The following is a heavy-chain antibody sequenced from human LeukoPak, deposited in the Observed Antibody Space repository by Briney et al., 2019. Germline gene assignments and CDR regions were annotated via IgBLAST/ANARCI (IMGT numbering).Heavy chain of an antibody. CDR1: GIIFSSYG. J-gene: IGHJ3*02. Sequence: GRSLRLSCAASGIIFSSYGMHWVRQAPGKGLEWVAVISYEGSKKYYADSVKGRFTIPRDNSKNTLYLQMNSLRAEDTAVYYCAKDRGDYGDYQDAFDIWGQGTMVTVSS. V-gene: IGHV3-30*18. CDR2: ISYEGSKK. CDR3: AKDRGDYGDYQDAFDI. D-gene: IGHD4-17*01.